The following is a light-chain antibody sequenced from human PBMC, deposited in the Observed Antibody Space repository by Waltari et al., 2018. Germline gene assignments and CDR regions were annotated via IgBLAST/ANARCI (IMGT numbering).Light chain of an antibody. CDR2: YNN. V-gene: IGLV1-44*01. Sequence: QSVLTQPPSASGTPGQRVTISCSGGSSNIGRTTVNWYQHVPGTAPKLLIYYNNQRPSGVPDRFSGSKSGTSASLAINGLQSEDEASYYCSVWDDSLNGVIFGGGTNLAVL. CDR3: SVWDDSLNGVI. J-gene: IGLJ2*01. CDR1: SSNIGRTT.